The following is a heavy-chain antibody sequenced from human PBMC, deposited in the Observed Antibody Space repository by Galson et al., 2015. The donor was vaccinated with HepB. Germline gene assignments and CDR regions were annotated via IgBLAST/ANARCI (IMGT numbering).Heavy chain of an antibody. CDR2: IYHSGST. CDR3: ARDGDMIDAFDI. CDR1: GGSISSGGYS. V-gene: IGHV4-30-2*01. D-gene: IGHD3-22*01. Sequence: LSLTCAVSGGSISSGGYSWSWIRQPPGKGLEWIGYIYHSGSTYYNPSLKSRVTISVDRSKNQFSLKLSSVTAADTAVYYCARDGDMIDAFDIWGQGTMVTVSS. J-gene: IGHJ3*02.